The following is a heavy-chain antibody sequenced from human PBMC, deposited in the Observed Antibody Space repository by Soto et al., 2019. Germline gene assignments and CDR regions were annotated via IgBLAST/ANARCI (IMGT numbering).Heavy chain of an antibody. CDR1: GFTFSSYW. Sequence: GGSLRLSCAASGFTFSSYWMHWVRQAPGKGLVWVSRINSDGSSTSYADSVKGRFTISRDNAKNTLYLQMNSLRAEDTAVYYCARGADFYGDLLDYWGQGTLVTVSS. CDR3: ARGADFYGDLLDY. CDR2: INSDGSST. V-gene: IGHV3-74*01. D-gene: IGHD4-17*01. J-gene: IGHJ4*02.